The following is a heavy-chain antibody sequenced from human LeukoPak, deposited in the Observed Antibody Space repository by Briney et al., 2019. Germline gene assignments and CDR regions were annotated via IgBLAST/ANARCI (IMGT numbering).Heavy chain of an antibody. J-gene: IGHJ4*02. CDR3: ASGDYSNSKSDY. V-gene: IGHV3-30*03. Sequence: GGSLRLSCAASGFTVSTSVMHWVRQAPGKGLDWAAIISFDGTTKYYADSVKGRFTISRDNSKNTLFLQMDSLRVEDTAVYYCASGDYSNSKSDYWGQGTLVTVSS. D-gene: IGHD4-11*01. CDR2: ISFDGTTK. CDR1: GFTVSTSV.